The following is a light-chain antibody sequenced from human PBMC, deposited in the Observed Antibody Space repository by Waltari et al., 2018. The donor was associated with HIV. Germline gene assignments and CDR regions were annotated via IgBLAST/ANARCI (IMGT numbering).Light chain of an antibody. CDR3: QSHDNKIFYV. J-gene: IGLJ1*01. CDR2: ANN. Sequence: NFILTQPHSVSESPGKTVTISCTRSCGNIASSYVQWYQQRPGSSPTTVIYANNQRPSGVPDRFSGSIDSSSNSASLTISGLRTEDEADYYCQSHDNKIFYVFGGGTYVTVL. CDR1: CGNIASSY. V-gene: IGLV6-57*01.